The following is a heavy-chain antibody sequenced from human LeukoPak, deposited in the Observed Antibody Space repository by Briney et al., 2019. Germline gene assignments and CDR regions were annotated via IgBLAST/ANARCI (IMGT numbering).Heavy chain of an antibody. Sequence: GGSLRLSCAASGFTFSDYYMSWIRQAPGKGLEWVSYISSSGSTIYYADSVKGRFTISRDNAKNSLYLQMNSLRAEDTAVYYCARDLRPRRVLVYYYGMDVWGQGTTVTVSS. D-gene: IGHD2-8*02. J-gene: IGHJ6*02. V-gene: IGHV3-11*01. CDR3: ARDLRPRRVLVYYYGMDV. CDR1: GFTFSDYY. CDR2: ISSSGSTI.